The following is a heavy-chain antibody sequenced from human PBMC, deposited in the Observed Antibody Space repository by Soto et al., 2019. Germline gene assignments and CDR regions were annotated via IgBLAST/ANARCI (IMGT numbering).Heavy chain of an antibody. J-gene: IGHJ6*02. CDR3: ARVPLPDYGDYNYYYYGMDV. Sequence: GASVKVSCKASGYTFTGYYMHWVLQAPGQGLEWMGWINPNSGGTNYAQKFQGRVTMTRDTSISTAYMELSRLRSDDTAVYYCARVPLPDYGDYNYYYYGMDVWGQGTTVTVSS. V-gene: IGHV1-2*02. CDR1: GYTFTGYY. D-gene: IGHD4-17*01. CDR2: INPNSGGT.